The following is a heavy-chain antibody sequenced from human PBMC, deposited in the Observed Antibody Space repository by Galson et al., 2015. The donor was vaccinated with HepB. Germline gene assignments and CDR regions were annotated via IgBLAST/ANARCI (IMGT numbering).Heavy chain of an antibody. D-gene: IGHD3-9*01. CDR1: GDSVSSNSAA. CDR3: ARDPAADYDILTGYYYYYGMDV. Sequence: CAISGDSVSSNSAAWNWIRQSPSRGLEWLGRTYYRSKWYNDYAVSVKSRITINPDTSKNQFSLQLNSVTPEDTAVYYCARDPAADYDILTGYYYYYGMDVWGQGTTVTVSS. V-gene: IGHV6-1*01. J-gene: IGHJ6*02. CDR2: TYYRSKWYN.